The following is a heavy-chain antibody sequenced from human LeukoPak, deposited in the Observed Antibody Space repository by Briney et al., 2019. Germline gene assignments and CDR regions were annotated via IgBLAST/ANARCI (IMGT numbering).Heavy chain of an antibody. CDR2: ISGSGGST. V-gene: IGHV3-23*01. D-gene: IGHD1-26*01. CDR3: AKDGVGATIDY. J-gene: IGHJ4*02. CDR1: GFTFSSYA. Sequence: GGSLRLSCAASGFTFSSYAMSWVRQAPGKGLEWVSAISGSGGSTYCADSVKGRFTISRDNSKNTLYLQMNSLRAEDTAVYHCAKDGVGATIDYWGQGTLVTVSS.